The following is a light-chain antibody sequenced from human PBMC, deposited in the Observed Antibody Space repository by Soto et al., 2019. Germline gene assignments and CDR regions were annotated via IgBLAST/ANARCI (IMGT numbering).Light chain of an antibody. CDR2: AAS. CDR1: QGISSY. V-gene: IGKV1-9*01. J-gene: IGKJ2*01. CDR3: QQYNNWPLYT. Sequence: DIQLTQSPSFLSASVGDRVTITCRGSQGISSYLAWFQQKPGKAPKLLIYAASTLRSGVPSRFSGSGAGTEFTLTISSLQPEDFAVYYCQQYNNWPLYTFGQGTKLEIK.